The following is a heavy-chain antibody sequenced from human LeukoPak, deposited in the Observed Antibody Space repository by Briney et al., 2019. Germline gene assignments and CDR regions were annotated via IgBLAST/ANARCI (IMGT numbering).Heavy chain of an antibody. CDR3: ARAPGGYCSSTSCYSPYYYYMDV. Sequence: ASVKVSCKASGYTFTSFGISWVRQAPGQGLEWMGWISAYNGNTNYAQKLQGRVTMTTDTSTSTAYMELRSLRSDDTAVYYCARAPGGYCSSTSCYSPYYYYMDVWGKGTTVTVSS. D-gene: IGHD2-2*02. CDR2: ISAYNGNT. V-gene: IGHV1-18*01. CDR1: GYTFTSFG. J-gene: IGHJ6*03.